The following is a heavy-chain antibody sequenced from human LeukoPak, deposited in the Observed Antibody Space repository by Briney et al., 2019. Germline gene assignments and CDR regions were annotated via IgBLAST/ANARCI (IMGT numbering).Heavy chain of an antibody. J-gene: IGHJ4*02. D-gene: IGHD5-18*01. V-gene: IGHV3-48*03. CDR2: ISSSGRTI. CDR3: ARDRGYGYLFDY. Sequence: GGSLRLSCAASGFTFNDYEMNWVRQAPGKGLEWVSYISSSGRTIFYADSVKGRFTISRDNAKNSLYLQMNSLRAEDTAVYYCARDRGYGYLFDYWGQGTLVTVSS. CDR1: GFTFNDYE.